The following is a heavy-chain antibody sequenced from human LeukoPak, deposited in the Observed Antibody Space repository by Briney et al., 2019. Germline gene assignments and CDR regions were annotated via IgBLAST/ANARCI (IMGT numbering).Heavy chain of an antibody. D-gene: IGHD6-13*01. CDR3: ARVEHIAAAGTYYFDY. V-gene: IGHV3-30*04. CDR1: GFTFSSYA. J-gene: IGHJ4*02. Sequence: PGGSLRLSCAASGFTFSSYAMHWVRQAPGKGLEWVAVISYDGSNKYYADSVKGRFTISRDNAKNSLYLQMNSLRAEDTALYYCARVEHIAAAGTYYFDYWGQGTLVTVSS. CDR2: ISYDGSNK.